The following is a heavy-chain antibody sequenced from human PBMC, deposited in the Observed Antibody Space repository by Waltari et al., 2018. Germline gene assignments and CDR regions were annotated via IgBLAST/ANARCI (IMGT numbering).Heavy chain of an antibody. CDR1: GGFVCRYY. D-gene: IGHD3-10*01. CDR3: ARDQSTSGYGMDV. V-gene: IGHV4-59*02. Sequence: QVLLQESGPGLVKPSETLPLPFTAPGGFVCRYYWSWLRQAPGKGLGWVAYINYSGSTNYNPSLKSRVTISVDTSKNQFSLKLSSVTAADTAVYYCARDQSTSGYGMDVWGQGTTVTVSS. J-gene: IGHJ6*02. CDR2: INYSGST.